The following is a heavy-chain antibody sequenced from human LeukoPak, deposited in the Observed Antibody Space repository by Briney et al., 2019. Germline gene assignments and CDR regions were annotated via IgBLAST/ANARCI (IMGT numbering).Heavy chain of an antibody. D-gene: IGHD4-17*01. CDR2: ISWSGGNT. CDR3: ARVLNDYGDYVIDY. V-gene: IGHV3-20*04. J-gene: IGHJ4*02. CDR1: RFTFDDYG. Sequence: PGGSLRLSCAASRFTFDDYGMSWVRQAPGKGLEWVSGISWSGGNTGYADSVKGRFTISRDNAKNSLYLQMNSLRAEDTAVYYCARVLNDYGDYVIDYWGQGTLVTVSS.